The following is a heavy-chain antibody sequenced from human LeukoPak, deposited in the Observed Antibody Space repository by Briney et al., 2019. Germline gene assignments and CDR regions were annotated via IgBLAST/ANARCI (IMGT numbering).Heavy chain of an antibody. V-gene: IGHV4-61*02. CDR2: IYTSGST. D-gene: IGHD3-10*01. CDR1: GDSISSGSYY. J-gene: IGHJ3*02. CDR3: ARGTAILWFGEYDAFDI. Sequence: PSQTLSLTCTVSGDSISSGSYYWSWIRQPAGKGLEWIGRIYTSGSTNYNPSLKSRVTISVDTSKNQFSLKLSSVTAADTAVYYCARGTAILWFGEYDAFDIWGQGTMVTVSS.